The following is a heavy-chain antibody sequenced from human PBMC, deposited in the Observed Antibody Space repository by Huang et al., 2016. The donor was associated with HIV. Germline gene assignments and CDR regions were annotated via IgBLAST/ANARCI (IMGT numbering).Heavy chain of an antibody. D-gene: IGHD3-10*01. CDR3: ARFGSYYYGSGSYLDAFDI. V-gene: IGHV3-48*01. Sequence: EVQLVESGGGLAQPGGSLRLSCAVSGFTFSSRTMNWVRRAPGKGLEWVSYISSSGVSMFYADSVKGRFTISRDNAKNSLYLQMNSLRAEDTAVYFCARFGSYYYGSGSYLDAFDIWGQGTMVTVSS. J-gene: IGHJ3*02. CDR2: ISSSGVSM. CDR1: GFTFSSRT.